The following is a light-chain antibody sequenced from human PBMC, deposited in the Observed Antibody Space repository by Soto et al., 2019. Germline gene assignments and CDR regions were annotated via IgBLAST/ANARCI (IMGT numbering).Light chain of an antibody. CDR2: GAS. Sequence: EIVMTQSPATLSVSPGERATLSCRASQSVGSNLAWYQQKPGQAPRLLIYGASNRATGIPARFSGSGSGTEFTLTISSLQSEDFAVYYCQQCNRWSPLTFGGGTKVEIK. CDR1: QSVGSN. J-gene: IGKJ4*01. V-gene: IGKV3-15*01. CDR3: QQCNRWSPLT.